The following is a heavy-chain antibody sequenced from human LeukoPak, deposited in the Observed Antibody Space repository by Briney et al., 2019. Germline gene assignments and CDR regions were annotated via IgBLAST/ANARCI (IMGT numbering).Heavy chain of an antibody. D-gene: IGHD2/OR15-2a*01. CDR1: GFPFSSYG. J-gene: IGHJ5*02. V-gene: IGHV3-21*01. CDR3: ARDRPYPLSNWFDP. CDR2: ISSSSDHR. Sequence: GGSLRLSCAASGFPFSSYGMIWVRQAPGKGLEWVSFISSSSDHRYYADSVKGRFTISRDNAKNLLYLQMSSLRAEDTAVYYCARDRPYPLSNWFDPWGQGTLVTVSS.